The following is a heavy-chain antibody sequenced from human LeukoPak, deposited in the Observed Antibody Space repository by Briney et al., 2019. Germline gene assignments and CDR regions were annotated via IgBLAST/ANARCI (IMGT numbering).Heavy chain of an antibody. CDR3: ARDKAFSYEDY. Sequence: GGSLRLSCAASGFTFSTYWMSWVRQAPGTGLEWVVNIKQDGSERYYVDSVEGRFTISRDNAKNSLYLQMNSLRAEDTAVYYCARDKAFSYEDYWGQGTLVTVSS. CDR1: GFTFSTYW. D-gene: IGHD5-12*01. CDR2: IKQDGSER. J-gene: IGHJ4*02. V-gene: IGHV3-7*01.